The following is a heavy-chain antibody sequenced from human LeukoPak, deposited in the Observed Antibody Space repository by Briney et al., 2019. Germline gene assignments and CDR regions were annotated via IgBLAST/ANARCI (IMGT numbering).Heavy chain of an antibody. CDR1: GYTFTGYY. V-gene: IGHV1-2*02. Sequence: GASVKVSCKTSGYTFTGYYLHWVRQAPGQGLEWMGWINPNSGDTHSAQNFQGRVTMTRDTSISTAYMELSRLRSDDTAVYYCVSGLSTSRYFDWSYFDYWGQGTLVTVSS. J-gene: IGHJ4*02. CDR2: INPNSGDT. D-gene: IGHD3-9*01. CDR3: VSGLSTSRYFDWSYFDY.